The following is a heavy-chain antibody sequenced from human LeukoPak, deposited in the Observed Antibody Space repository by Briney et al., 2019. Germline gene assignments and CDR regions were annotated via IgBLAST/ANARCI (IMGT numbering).Heavy chain of an antibody. Sequence: GGSLRLSCAASGFTFSTYNMNWVRQGPGQGLEWVSSISSSSSYTHYADSVKGRFTISRDNAKNSLYLQMDSLRAEDTAVYYCAVGSVGGCHKGSSDYWGQGTLVTVSS. CDR1: GFTFSTYN. J-gene: IGHJ4*02. CDR3: AVGSVGGCHKGSSDY. D-gene: IGHD2-15*01. V-gene: IGHV3-21*01. CDR2: ISSSSSYT.